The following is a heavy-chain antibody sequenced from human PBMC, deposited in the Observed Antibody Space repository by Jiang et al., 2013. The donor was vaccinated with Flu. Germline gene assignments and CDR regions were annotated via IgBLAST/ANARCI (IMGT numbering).Heavy chain of an antibody. Sequence: VQLVESGAEVKKPGASVRVSCKASGYTFSNNYMHWVRQAPGQGLEWMGMINPRGGGTNFAQKFQGRVALTRDTSTSTVYMELYSLRSDDSAVYYCARGYGGTSLDPFDIWG. D-gene: IGHD4/OR15-4a*01. CDR3: ARGYGGTSLDPFDI. CDR1: GYTFSNNY. J-gene: IGHJ3*02. CDR2: INPRGGGT. V-gene: IGHV1-46*01.